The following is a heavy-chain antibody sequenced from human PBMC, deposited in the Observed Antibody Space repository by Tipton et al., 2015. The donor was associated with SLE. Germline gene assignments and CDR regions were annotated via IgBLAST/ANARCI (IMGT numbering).Heavy chain of an antibody. CDR2: INHSGST. D-gene: IGHD3-16*01. CDR3: ARGGGLDP. J-gene: IGHJ5*02. V-gene: IGHV4-34*01. CDR1: GGSFRGYY. Sequence: TLSLTCAVYGGSFRGYYWSWIRQPPGKGLEWIGEINHSGSTNYNPSLKSRVTISVDTSKNQFSLKLSSVTAADTAVYYCARGGGLDPWGQGTLVTVSS.